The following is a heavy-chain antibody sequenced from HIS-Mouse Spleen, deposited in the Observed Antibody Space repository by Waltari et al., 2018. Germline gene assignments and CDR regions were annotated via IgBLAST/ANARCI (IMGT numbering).Heavy chain of an antibody. D-gene: IGHD7-27*01. CDR1: GFTFSSYG. CDR2: ISYDGSNK. Sequence: QVQLVESGGGVVQPGRSLRLSCAASGFTFSSYGMHWVRQAPGKGLEWVAVISYDGSNKYYADSVKGRLTISRDNSKNTLYLQMNSLRAEDTAVYYCAKDISGDHWYFDLWGRGTLVTVSS. V-gene: IGHV3-30*18. CDR3: AKDISGDHWYFDL. J-gene: IGHJ2*01.